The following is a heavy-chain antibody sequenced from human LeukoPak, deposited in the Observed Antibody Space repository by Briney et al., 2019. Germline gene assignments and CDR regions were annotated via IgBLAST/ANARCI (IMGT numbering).Heavy chain of an antibody. CDR3: ARGDYDILTGYYGVTPDY. J-gene: IGHJ4*02. Sequence: GGSLRLSCAASGFTFSSYEMNWVRQAPGKGLEWVSYISSSGSTIYYADSVKGRFTISRDNAKNSLYLQMNSLRAEDTAVYYCARGDYDILTGYYGVTPDYWGQGALVTVSS. CDR1: GFTFSSYE. D-gene: IGHD3-9*01. V-gene: IGHV3-48*03. CDR2: ISSSGSTI.